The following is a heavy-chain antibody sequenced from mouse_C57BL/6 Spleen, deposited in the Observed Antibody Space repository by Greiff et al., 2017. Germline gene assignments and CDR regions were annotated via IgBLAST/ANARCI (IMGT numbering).Heavy chain of an antibody. D-gene: IGHD1-1*01. CDR3: QGITTVLADY. Sequence: QVQLQQSGAELVKPGASVKLSCKASGYTFTSYCMHWVKQRPGQGLEWIGYINPSSGYTKYNQKFKDKATLTADKSSSTAYMQLSSLTYEDSAVYYCQGITTVLADYWGQGTTLTVSS. CDR2: INPSSGYT. CDR1: GYTFTSYC. V-gene: IGHV1-7*01. J-gene: IGHJ2*01.